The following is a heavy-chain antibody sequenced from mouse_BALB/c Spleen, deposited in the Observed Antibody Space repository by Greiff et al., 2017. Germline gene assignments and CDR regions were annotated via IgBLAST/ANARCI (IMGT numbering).Heavy chain of an antibody. CDR1: GYTFTDYY. CDR3: ARRNDYDGIYAMDY. D-gene: IGHD2-4*01. Sequence: VQLVESGPELVKPGASVKISCKASGYTFTDYYINWVKQKPGQGLEWIGWIYPGSGNTKYNEKFKGKATLTVDTSSSTAYMQLSSLTSEDTAVYFCARRNDYDGIYAMDYWGQGTSVTVSS. V-gene: IGHV1-84*02. J-gene: IGHJ4*01. CDR2: IYPGSGNT.